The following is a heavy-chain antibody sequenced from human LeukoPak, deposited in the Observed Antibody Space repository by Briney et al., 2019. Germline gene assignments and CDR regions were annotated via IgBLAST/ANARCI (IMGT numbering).Heavy chain of an antibody. V-gene: IGHV4-39*01. CDR1: GGSISSSSYY. Sequence: PSETLSLTCTVSGGSISSSSYYWGWIRQPPGKGLEWIGSIYYSGSTCYNPSLKSRVTISVDTSKNQFSLKLSSVTAADTAVYYCARSLGDSSSSGWGQGTLVTVSS. CDR2: IYYSGST. D-gene: IGHD6-6*01. J-gene: IGHJ4*02. CDR3: ARSLGDSSSSG.